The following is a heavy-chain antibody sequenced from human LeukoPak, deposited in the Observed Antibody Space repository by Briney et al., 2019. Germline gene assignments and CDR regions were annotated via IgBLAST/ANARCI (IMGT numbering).Heavy chain of an antibody. CDR1: GFTFSSYW. CDR3: ARAVRYYGSGSNYIAWFDP. Sequence: GGSLRLSCAASGFTFSSYWMHWVRQAPGKGLVWVSRINSDGSSTSYADSVKGRFTISRDNAKNTLYLQMNSLRAEDTAVYYCARAVRYYGSGSNYIAWFDPWGQGTLVTVSS. D-gene: IGHD3-10*01. CDR2: INSDGSST. J-gene: IGHJ5*02. V-gene: IGHV3-74*01.